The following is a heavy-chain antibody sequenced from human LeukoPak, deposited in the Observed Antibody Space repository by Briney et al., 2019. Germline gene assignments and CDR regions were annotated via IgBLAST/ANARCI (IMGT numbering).Heavy chain of an antibody. Sequence: AVKVSCKASGGTFSSYAISWVRQAPGQGLEWMGGIIPIFGTANYAQKFQGRVAITADESTSTAYMELSSLRSEDTAVYYCAIRWYSSSSDDYWGQGTLVTVSS. CDR3: AIRWYSSSSDDY. CDR1: GGTFSSYA. D-gene: IGHD6-6*01. J-gene: IGHJ4*02. CDR2: IIPIFGTA. V-gene: IGHV1-69*13.